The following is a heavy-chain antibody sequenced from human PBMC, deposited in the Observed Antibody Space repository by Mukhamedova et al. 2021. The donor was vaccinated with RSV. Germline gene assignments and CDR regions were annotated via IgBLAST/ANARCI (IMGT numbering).Heavy chain of an antibody. CDR2: IYSGGSST. D-gene: IGHD4-17*01. J-gene: IGHJ5*02. V-gene: IGHV3-23*03. CDR3: AKGGGPTVTTLGDNWFDP. Sequence: VRQAPGKGLEWVSVIYSGGSSTYYADSVKGRFTISRDNSKNTLYLQMNSLRAEDTAVYYCAKGGGPTVTTLGDNWFDPWGQGTLV.